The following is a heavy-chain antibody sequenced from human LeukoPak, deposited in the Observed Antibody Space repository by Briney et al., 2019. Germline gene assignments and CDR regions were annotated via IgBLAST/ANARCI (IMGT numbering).Heavy chain of an antibody. CDR3: ATTLRRGYSYGLGAFDI. CDR1: GFTFSSYA. V-gene: IGHV3-23*01. Sequence: PGGSLRLSCAASGFTFSSYAMSWVRQAPGKGLEWVSAISGSGGSTCYADSVKGRFTISRDNSKNTLYLQMNSLRAEDTAVYYCATTLRRGYSYGLGAFDIWGQGTMVTVSS. D-gene: IGHD5-18*01. CDR2: ISGSGGST. J-gene: IGHJ3*02.